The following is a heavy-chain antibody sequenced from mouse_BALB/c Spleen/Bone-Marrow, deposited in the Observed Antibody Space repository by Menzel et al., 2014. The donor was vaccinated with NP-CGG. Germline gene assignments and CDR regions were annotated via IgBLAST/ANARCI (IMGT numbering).Heavy chain of an antibody. V-gene: IGHV7-3*02. CDR1: GFTLTDYY. CDR2: IRNKANGYTT. CDR3: ARDKGRVFFDY. J-gene: IGHJ2*01. Sequence: EVQLVESGGGLVQPGGSLRLSCATSGFTLTDYYMNWVRQPPGKALEWLGFIRNKANGYTTEYSASVKSRFTISRDNSQNILYLQINTLRADDSATYYCARDKGRVFFDYWGQGTTLTVSS.